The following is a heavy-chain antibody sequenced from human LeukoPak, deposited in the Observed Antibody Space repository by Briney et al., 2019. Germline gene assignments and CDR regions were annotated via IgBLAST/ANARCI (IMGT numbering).Heavy chain of an antibody. Sequence: ASMKVSCTASGYTFTGYYIHWVRQAPGQGLEWMGWINRNNGDTNFDPKFQGRVTLSRDTSISTAYMELGRLRSDDTAVYYCARIKWSAANDWGQGTLVSVSS. D-gene: IGHD6-13*01. V-gene: IGHV1-2*02. CDR2: INRNNGDT. CDR1: GYTFTGYY. J-gene: IGHJ4*02. CDR3: ARIKWSAAND.